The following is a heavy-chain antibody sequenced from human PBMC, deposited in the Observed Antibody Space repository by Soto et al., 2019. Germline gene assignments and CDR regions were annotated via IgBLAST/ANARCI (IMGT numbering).Heavy chain of an antibody. D-gene: IGHD2-8*02. CDR2: IIPIFGTA. Sequence: VSCKASGGTFSSYAISWVRQAPGQGLEWMGGIIPIFGTANYAQKFQGRVTITADESTSTAYMELSSLRSEDTAVYYCARRMEPGGAFDIWGQGTMVTVSS. CDR3: ARRMEPGGAFDI. J-gene: IGHJ3*02. CDR1: GGTFSSYA. V-gene: IGHV1-69*01.